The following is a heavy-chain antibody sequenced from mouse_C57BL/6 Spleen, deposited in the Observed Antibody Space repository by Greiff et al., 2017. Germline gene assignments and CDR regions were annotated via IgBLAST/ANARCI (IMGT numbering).Heavy chain of an antibody. J-gene: IGHJ4*01. CDR2: IDPSDSYT. Sequence: QVHVKQPGAELVKPGASVKLSCKASGYTFTSYWMQWVKQRPGQGLEWIGEIDPSDSYTNYNQKFKGKATLTVDTSSSTAYMQLSSLTSEDSAVYYCARGPYGSSSMDYWGQGTSVTVSS. CDR3: ARGPYGSSSMDY. V-gene: IGHV1-50*01. D-gene: IGHD1-1*01. CDR1: GYTFTSYW.